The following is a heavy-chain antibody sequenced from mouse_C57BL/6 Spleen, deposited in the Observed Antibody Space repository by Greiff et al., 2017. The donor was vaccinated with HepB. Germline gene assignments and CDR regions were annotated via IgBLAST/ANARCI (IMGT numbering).Heavy chain of an antibody. CDR1: GYTFTSYW. D-gene: IGHD2-12*01. J-gene: IGHJ3*01. V-gene: IGHV1-50*01. Sequence: VQLQQPGAELVKPGASVKLSCKASGYTFTSYWMQWVKQRPGQGLEWIGEIDPSDSYTNYNQKFKGKATLTVDTSSSTAYMQLSSLTSEDSAVYYCANLRRGFAYWGQGTLVTVSA. CDR3: ANLRRGFAY. CDR2: IDPSDSYT.